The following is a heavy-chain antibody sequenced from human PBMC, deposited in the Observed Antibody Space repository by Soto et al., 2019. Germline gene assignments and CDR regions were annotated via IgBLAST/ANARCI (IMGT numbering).Heavy chain of an antibody. V-gene: IGHV3-23*01. D-gene: IGHD3-3*01. CDR3: AKEILTIFGVVPPKFYGMDV. CDR2: ISGSGGST. CDR1: GFTFSSYA. J-gene: IGHJ6*02. Sequence: EVQLLESGGGLVQPGGSLRLSCAASGFTFSSYAMSWVRQAPGKGLEWVSAISGSGGSTYYADSVKGRFTISRDNTENTLYLQMNSLRAEDTAVYYCAKEILTIFGVVPPKFYGMDVWGQGTTVTVSS.